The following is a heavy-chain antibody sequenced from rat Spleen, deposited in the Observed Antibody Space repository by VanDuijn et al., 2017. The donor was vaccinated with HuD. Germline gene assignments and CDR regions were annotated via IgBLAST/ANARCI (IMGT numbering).Heavy chain of an antibody. D-gene: IGHD4-1*01. J-gene: IGHJ2*01. V-gene: IGHV2-6*01. CDR1: GFSLTTYH. Sequence: QVRLKESGPGLVQPSQTLSLTCTVSGFSLTTYHVSWVRQPPGKGLEWIAAISSGGSTYYNSVLKSRLSISRDTSKSQVFLKMNSLQTEDTAMYFCARYGYYFDYWGQGVMVTVSS. CDR3: ARYGYYFDY. CDR2: ISSGGST.